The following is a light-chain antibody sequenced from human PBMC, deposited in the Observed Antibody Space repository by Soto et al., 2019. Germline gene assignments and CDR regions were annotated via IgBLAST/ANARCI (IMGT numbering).Light chain of an antibody. CDR2: DAS. J-gene: IGKJ3*01. V-gene: IGKV1-33*01. Sequence: DIPMTQSPSSLSASVGDRVTITCQASQDITSYLNWYQHKPGKAPKLLIYDASILEAGVPPRFSGSGSGTDFTLTSSSLQPEDVATYYCQHCDYLPIFGPGTTVDFK. CDR3: QHCDYLPI. CDR1: QDITSY.